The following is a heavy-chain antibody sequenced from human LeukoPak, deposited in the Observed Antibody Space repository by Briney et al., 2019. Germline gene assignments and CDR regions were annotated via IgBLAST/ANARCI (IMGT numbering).Heavy chain of an antibody. D-gene: IGHD6-13*01. J-gene: IGHJ5*02. CDR2: MNPNSGNT. CDR1: GYTSTSYD. CDR3: ARGRAMAAAVNWFDP. V-gene: IGHV1-8*01. Sequence: ASAKVSCKASGYTSTSYDINWVRQATGQGLEWMGWMNPNSGNTGYAQKFQGRVTMTRNTSISTAYMELSSLRSEDTAVYYCARGRAMAAAVNWFDPWGQGTLVTVSS.